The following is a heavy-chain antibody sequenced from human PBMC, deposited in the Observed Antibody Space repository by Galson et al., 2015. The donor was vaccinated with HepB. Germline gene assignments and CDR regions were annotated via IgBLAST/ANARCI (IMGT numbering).Heavy chain of an antibody. J-gene: IGHJ4*02. CDR1: GFMFNTQE. D-gene: IGHD6-25*01. CDR2: IREDGSEK. Sequence: SLRLSCAASGFMFNTQEMTWVRQAPGKGLEWVANIREDGSEKHYVDSVKGRFTISRDDAKNSLYLQMNSLRVEDTAVYYCAIRRAAAGIWGQGTLVTVTS. V-gene: IGHV3-7*01. CDR3: AIRRAAAGI.